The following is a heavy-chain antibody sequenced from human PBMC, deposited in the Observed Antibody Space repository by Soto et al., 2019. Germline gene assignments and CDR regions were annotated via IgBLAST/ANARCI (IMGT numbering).Heavy chain of an antibody. CDR3: ARDDEGGSNCDLGY. J-gene: IGHJ4*02. V-gene: IGHV3-30-3*01. CDR1: GFTFSDYV. Sequence: QVQLVESGGGVVQPGRSLRLSCAASGFTFSDYVMHWVRQAPGKGLEWVAVILDYENNQYYADSVKGRFTISRDKSRNTLSLQMNSLRPEDTAVYYCARDDEGGSNCDLGYWGQGTLVTVSS. D-gene: IGHD3-10*01. CDR2: ILDYENNQ.